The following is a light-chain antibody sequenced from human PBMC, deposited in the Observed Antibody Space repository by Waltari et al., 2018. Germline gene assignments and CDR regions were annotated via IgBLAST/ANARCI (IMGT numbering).Light chain of an antibody. CDR1: QSISRA. CDR2: GAS. J-gene: IGKJ1*01. Sequence: EIVLTQSPRTLSLSPGERATLSCRASQSISRALAWYQQKSGQAPRLLIYGASSRATGIPDRFSGSGSGTDFSLTIGRLEPEDFAVYYCQHYVRLPATFGQGTKVEIK. V-gene: IGKV3-20*01. CDR3: QHYVRLPAT.